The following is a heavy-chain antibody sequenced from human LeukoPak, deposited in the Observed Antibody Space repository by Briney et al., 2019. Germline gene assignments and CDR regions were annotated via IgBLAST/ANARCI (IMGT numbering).Heavy chain of an antibody. V-gene: IGHV1-2*02. J-gene: IGHJ4*02. Sequence: ASVKLSCKASGYSFTGYYMHWVRLAPGQGLEWMGWINPNSGGTNYAQKFQGRVTMTRDTSISTAYMELSRLRSDVTAVYYCARGRYSSSWYVRYFDYWGQGTLVTVSS. CDR2: INPNSGGT. D-gene: IGHD6-13*01. CDR1: GYSFTGYY. CDR3: ARGRYSSSWYVRYFDY.